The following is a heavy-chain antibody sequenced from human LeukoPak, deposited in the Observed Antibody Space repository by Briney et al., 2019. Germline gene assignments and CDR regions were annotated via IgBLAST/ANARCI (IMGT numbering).Heavy chain of an antibody. D-gene: IGHD2-15*01. J-gene: IGHJ5*02. CDR2: ISYSGGT. CDR3: ARLKDLWFDP. CDR1: VGSNSSHY. V-gene: IGHV4-59*11. Sequence: SETLSLTCTVSVGSNSSHYWSWIRQTPGKGLEWIGYISYSGGTNYNPSPKSRVTISVDTSKSQFSLKLTSVTAADTAVYYCARLKDLWFDPWGQGTLVTVSS.